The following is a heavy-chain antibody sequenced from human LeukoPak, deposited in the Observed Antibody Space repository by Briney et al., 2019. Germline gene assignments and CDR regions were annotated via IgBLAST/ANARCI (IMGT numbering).Heavy chain of an antibody. J-gene: IGHJ4*02. CDR2: ISSSNSYI. Sequence: GSLSLTCAASGFTFSSYSLNWVGQAQGKGREGDSSISSSNSYISYADSVKGRFTISRDNAKNSLYLQMNILRAEDTAVYYCTKGGDNGDYDATPFDYWGQGTLVTVSS. CDR1: GFTFSSYS. CDR3: TKGGDNGDYDATPFDY. V-gene: IGHV3-21*01. D-gene: IGHD4-17*01.